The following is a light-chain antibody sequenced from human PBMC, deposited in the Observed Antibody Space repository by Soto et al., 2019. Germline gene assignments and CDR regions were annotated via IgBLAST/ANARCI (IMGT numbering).Light chain of an antibody. V-gene: IGLV2-23*01. CDR2: EGS. J-gene: IGLJ1*01. CDR3: CSYAASSTYV. Sequence: QSALTQPASVSGSPGQSITISCTGTSSDVGSYNLVSWYQQHPGKAPKLMIYEGSKRPSGVSNRFSGSKSGNTASLTISGLQAEYDADYYCCSYAASSTYVFGTGTNVTVL. CDR1: SSDVGSYNL.